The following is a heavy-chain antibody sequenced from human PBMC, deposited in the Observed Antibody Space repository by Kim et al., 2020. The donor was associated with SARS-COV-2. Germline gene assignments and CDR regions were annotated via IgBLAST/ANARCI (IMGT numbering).Heavy chain of an antibody. D-gene: IGHD6-19*01. J-gene: IGHJ6*02. CDR1: GFTFSSYE. Sequence: GGSLRLSCAASGFTFSSYEMNWVRQAPGKGLEWVSYISSSGSTIYYADSVKGRFTISRDNAKNSLYLQMNSLRAEDTAVYYCARDASGDSSGWPIYYYYYYGMDVWGQGTTVTVSS. CDR3: ARDASGDSSGWPIYYYYYYGMDV. CDR2: ISSSGSTI. V-gene: IGHV3-48*03.